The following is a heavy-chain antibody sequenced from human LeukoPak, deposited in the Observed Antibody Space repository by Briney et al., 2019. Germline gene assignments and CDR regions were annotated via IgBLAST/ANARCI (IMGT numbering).Heavy chain of an antibody. J-gene: IGHJ4*02. CDR2: ISGYGGST. Sequence: GESLTLFCAASGFNFYDYSMHSVRQAPGRGLGWVSLISGYGGSTYYADSVKDRFTIYRDNSKNTLYLQMNSLRAEDTAVYYCAKENDFWSGYSDFDYWGQGTLVTVSS. CDR1: GFNFYDYS. D-gene: IGHD3-3*01. CDR3: AKENDFWSGYSDFDY. V-gene: IGHV3-23*01.